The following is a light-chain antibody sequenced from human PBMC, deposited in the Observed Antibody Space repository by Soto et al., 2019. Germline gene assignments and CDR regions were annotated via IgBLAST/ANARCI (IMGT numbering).Light chain of an antibody. J-gene: IGLJ1*01. CDR3: SSYAGSNNYV. CDR2: EVT. V-gene: IGLV2-8*01. CDR1: SSDVGGYNF. Sequence: QSALTQPPSASGSPGQSVTISCTGTSSDVGGYNFVSWYQHHPGKAPKLIIYEVTKRPSGVPDRFSGSKSGNTASLTVSGLQAEDEADYYCSSYAGSNNYVFGTGTKLTV.